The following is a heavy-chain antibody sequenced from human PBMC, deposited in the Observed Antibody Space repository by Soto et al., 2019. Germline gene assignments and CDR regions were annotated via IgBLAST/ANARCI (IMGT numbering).Heavy chain of an antibody. CDR2: ILDDGSDQ. J-gene: IGHJ4*02. CDR1: GFTFSRYG. D-gene: IGHD4-17*01. V-gene: IGHV3-33*01. CDR3: ARDDDYGYNGCDY. Sequence: QVQLVESGGGVVQPGRSLRLSCAASGFTFSRYGMHWVRQAPGKGLEWVAVILDDGSDQNYVDSVKGRFTISRDNSKNRLYLQTNSLRAADTAVYYCARDDDYGYNGCDYWGQGTLVTVSS.